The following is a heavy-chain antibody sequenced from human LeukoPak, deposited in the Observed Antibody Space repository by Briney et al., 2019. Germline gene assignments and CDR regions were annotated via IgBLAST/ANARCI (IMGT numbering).Heavy chain of an antibody. CDR2: INPSGGST. Sequence: ASVTVSCKASGYTFTSYYMHWVRQAPGQGLEWMGVINPSGGSTSYAQKFQGRVTMTTDTSTSTAYMELRSLRSDDTAVYYCARDRSGVRGSYFDYWGQGTLVTVSS. CDR3: ARDRSGVRGSYFDY. J-gene: IGHJ4*02. D-gene: IGHD3-10*01. V-gene: IGHV1-46*01. CDR1: GYTFTSYY.